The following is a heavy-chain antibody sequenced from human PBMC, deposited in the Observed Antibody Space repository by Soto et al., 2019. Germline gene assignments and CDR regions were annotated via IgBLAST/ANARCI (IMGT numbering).Heavy chain of an antibody. D-gene: IGHD6-19*01. CDR3: ASSPGAIAVAGTGYYYYYYGMDV. V-gene: IGHV4-31*03. J-gene: IGHJ6*02. Sequence: PSETLSLTCTVSGGSISGGGSYWSWIRQRPGKGLEWIGYMNYSGSSYYNPSLKGRVTISSDTSKNQFSLKVSSVTAADTAVYYCASSPGAIAVAGTGYYYYYYGMDVWGQGTTVTVSS. CDR1: GGSISGGGSY. CDR2: MNYSGSS.